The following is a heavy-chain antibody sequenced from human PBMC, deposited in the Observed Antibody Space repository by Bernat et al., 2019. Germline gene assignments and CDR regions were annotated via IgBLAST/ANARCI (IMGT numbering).Heavy chain of an antibody. CDR3: ARGKYQVLSSWFDP. CDR1: GSTFTAYY. D-gene: IGHD2-2*01. V-gene: IGHV1-2*02. J-gene: IGHJ5*02. CDR2: INPNSGGT. Sequence: QVQLVQSGSEVKKPGASVKVSCKASGSTFTAYYMHWVRQAPGQGLEWMGWINPNSGGTNYAQKCQGRGTMTRDTSISTAYMELSRLRADDTAVYYWARGKYQVLSSWFDPWGQGTLVTVSS.